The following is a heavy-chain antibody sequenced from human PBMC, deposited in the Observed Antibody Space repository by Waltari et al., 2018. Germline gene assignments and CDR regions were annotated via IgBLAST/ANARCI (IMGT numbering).Heavy chain of an antibody. Sequence: EVQLVESGGGLVKPGGSLRLSCAASGFTFSSYSMNWVREAPGKGLEWVSSISSSSSYIYYADSVKGRFTISRDNAKNSLYLQMNSLRAEDTAVYYCARDPLLSYGSGSYYVNWFDPWGQGTLVTVSS. CDR3: ARDPLLSYGSGSYYVNWFDP. V-gene: IGHV3-21*01. J-gene: IGHJ5*02. CDR2: ISSSSSYI. CDR1: GFTFSSYS. D-gene: IGHD3-10*01.